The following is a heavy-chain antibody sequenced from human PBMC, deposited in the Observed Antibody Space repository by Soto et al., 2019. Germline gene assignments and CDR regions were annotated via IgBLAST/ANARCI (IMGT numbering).Heavy chain of an antibody. J-gene: IGHJ5*02. Sequence: SGPTLVNPTQTLTLTCTFSGFSLSTSGVGVGWIRQPPGKALEWLALIYWNDDKRYSPSLKSRLTITKDTSKNQVVLTMTNMDPVDTATYYCAHSGSYDFWSGSSNWFDPWGQGTLVTVSS. V-gene: IGHV2-5*01. CDR3: AHSGSYDFWSGSSNWFDP. CDR2: IYWNDDK. CDR1: GFSLSTSGVG. D-gene: IGHD3-3*01.